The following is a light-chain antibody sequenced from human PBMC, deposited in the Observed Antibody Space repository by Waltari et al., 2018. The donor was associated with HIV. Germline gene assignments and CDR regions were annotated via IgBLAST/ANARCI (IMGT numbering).Light chain of an antibody. CDR2: GVS. Sequence: EIVMTQSPATLSVSPGERPTLSCRASQSVSSNFAWYQQKPGQAPRLLIYGVSTRATGVPGRFSGSGSGTEFTLTISSLQSEDFAVYYCQQYSNWPYTFGQGTKLEIK. J-gene: IGKJ2*01. CDR1: QSVSSN. V-gene: IGKV3-15*01. CDR3: QQYSNWPYT.